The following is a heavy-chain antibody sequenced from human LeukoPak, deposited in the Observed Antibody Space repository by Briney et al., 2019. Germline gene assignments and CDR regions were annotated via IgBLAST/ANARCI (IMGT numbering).Heavy chain of an antibody. CDR3: AKLAVAGTESPFDY. Sequence: GSLRLSCAASGFTFSSYGMHWVRQAPGKGLEWVAVISYDGSNKYYADSVKGRFTISRDNSKNTLYLQMNSLRAEDTAVYYCAKLAVAGTESPFDYWGRGTLVTVSS. CDR1: GFTFSSYG. V-gene: IGHV3-30*18. CDR2: ISYDGSNK. D-gene: IGHD6-19*01. J-gene: IGHJ4*02.